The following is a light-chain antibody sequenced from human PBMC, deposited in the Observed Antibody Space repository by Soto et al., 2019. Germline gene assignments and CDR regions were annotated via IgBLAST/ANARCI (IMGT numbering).Light chain of an antibody. J-gene: IGLJ1*01. Sequence: QSALTQPASVSGSPGQSITISCTGTSSDVGGYNYVCWYQQHPGKAPKVMIYDVSNRPSGVSNRFSGSKSGNTASLTISGLQTEDEADYYCSSYTSSNSHIFGTGTKVTVL. CDR2: DVS. CDR3: SSYTSSNSHI. V-gene: IGLV2-14*03. CDR1: SSDVGGYNY.